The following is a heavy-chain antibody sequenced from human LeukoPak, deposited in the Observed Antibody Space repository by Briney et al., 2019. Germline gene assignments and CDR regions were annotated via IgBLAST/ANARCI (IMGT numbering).Heavy chain of an antibody. J-gene: IGHJ4*02. D-gene: IGHD1-14*01. Sequence: AGGSLRLSCAASGFTFNNYAMSWVRQAPGKGLEWVSTISGSDDNTYYADSVKGRFTISRDISKNTLYLQMNSLRADDTAVYYCATETNGRHYDYWGQGTLLTVSS. CDR2: ISGSDDNT. CDR3: ATETNGRHYDY. V-gene: IGHV3-23*01. CDR1: GFTFNNYA.